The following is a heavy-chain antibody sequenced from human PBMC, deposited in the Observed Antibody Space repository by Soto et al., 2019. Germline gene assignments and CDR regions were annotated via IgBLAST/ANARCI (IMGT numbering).Heavy chain of an antibody. J-gene: IGHJ6*02. D-gene: IGHD4-17*01. CDR1: GYTFTSYA. V-gene: IGHV1-3*01. Sequence: QVQLVQSGAEVKKPGASVKVSCKASGYTFTSYAMHWVRQAPGQRLEWMGWINAGNSNTKYSQKFQGRVTITRDTSASTAYMELSSLRSEDTAVYYCARTVGYYYGMDVWGQGTTVTVSS. CDR3: ARTVGYYYGMDV. CDR2: INAGNSNT.